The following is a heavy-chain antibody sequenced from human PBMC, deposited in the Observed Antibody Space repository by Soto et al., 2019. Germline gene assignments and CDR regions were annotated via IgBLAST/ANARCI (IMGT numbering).Heavy chain of an antibody. CDR3: AKGGQQLEYYYYYYYMDV. J-gene: IGHJ6*03. V-gene: IGHV3-23*01. Sequence: EVQLLESGGGLVQPGGSLRLSCAASGFTFSSYAMSWVRQAPGKGLEWVSAISGSGGSTYYADSVKGRFTISRDNSKNTRYLQMNSLRAEDTAVYYCAKGGQQLEYYYYYYYMDVWGKGTTVTVSS. CDR1: GFTFSSYA. D-gene: IGHD6-6*01. CDR2: ISGSGGST.